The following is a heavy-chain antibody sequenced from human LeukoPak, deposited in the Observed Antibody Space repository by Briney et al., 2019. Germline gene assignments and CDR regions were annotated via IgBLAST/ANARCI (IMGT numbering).Heavy chain of an antibody. Sequence: ASVTLCCKGSGYSFTSCYMHWVRLPPAQGLEWMRIINPSGGSTSYAQKFQGRVTTTRDTSTSTVYMELSSLRSEATAVYSCASENGAFDIWGQGTTVTVSS. CDR2: INPSGGST. J-gene: IGHJ3*02. CDR3: ASENGAFDI. V-gene: IGHV1-46*01. CDR1: GYSFTSCY.